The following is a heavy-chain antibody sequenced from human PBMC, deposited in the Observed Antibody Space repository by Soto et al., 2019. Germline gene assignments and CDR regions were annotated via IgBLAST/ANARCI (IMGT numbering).Heavy chain of an antibody. V-gene: IGHV3-23*01. Sequence: EVQLLESGGGLVQPGGSLRLSCAASGFTFSSYARRWVRQAPVKGLEWVSAIRGSGGSTYYADSVKGRFTISRDNSKNTLYLQMNSLRAEDTAVYYCARRGSGSYYDYWGQGTLVTVSS. J-gene: IGHJ4*02. CDR2: IRGSGGST. D-gene: IGHD1-26*01. CDR3: ARRGSGSYYDY. CDR1: GFTFSSYA.